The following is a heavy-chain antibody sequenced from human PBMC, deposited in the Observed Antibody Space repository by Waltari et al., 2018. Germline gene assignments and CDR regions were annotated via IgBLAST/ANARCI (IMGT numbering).Heavy chain of an antibody. D-gene: IGHD3-22*01. CDR3: ARGYRYDSSERFYLDY. CDR1: GPSIRGYT. Sequence: QVQLAQSGAEVKSPGSSVTISCKASGPSIRGYTSRWVREAPGQGLEWMGGFIPLSGSQIYTQRFQGRLTITADGSTRTTVMELRNLRYEDTAVYFCARGYRYDSSERFYLDYWGQGTPVIVSS. V-gene: IGHV1-69*12. CDR2: FIPLSGSQ. J-gene: IGHJ4*02.